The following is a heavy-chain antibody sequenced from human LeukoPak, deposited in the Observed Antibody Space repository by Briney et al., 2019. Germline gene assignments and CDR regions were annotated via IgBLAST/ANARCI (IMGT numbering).Heavy chain of an antibody. CDR2: INHRGSS. J-gene: IGHJ4*02. CDR1: DESFSAYF. CDR3: ARGSSFDGYCSAGACDAGYYDS. D-gene: IGHD2-15*01. Sequence: SETLSLTCAVYDESFSAYFWNWIRQAPGKPLEYIGEINHRGSSHYNPSLKTRVTLSVDTSKNQFSLKLTSVTAADTAVYFCARGSSFDGYCSAGACDAGYYDSWGQGTPVTVSS. V-gene: IGHV4-34*01.